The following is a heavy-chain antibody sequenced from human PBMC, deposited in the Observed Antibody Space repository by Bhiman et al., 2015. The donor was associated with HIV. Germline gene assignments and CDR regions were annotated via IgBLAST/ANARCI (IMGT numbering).Heavy chain of an antibody. CDR2: IWYDGTNR. J-gene: IGHJ4*02. V-gene: IGHV3-33*06. D-gene: IGHD3-22*01. CDR1: GFTFSSYG. Sequence: VQLLESGGGLVQPGGSLRLSCATSGFTFSSYGMHWVRQAPGKGLEWVAVIWYDGTNRYYTDSVKGRFTISRDNFKNTLYLQINSLRAEDTAVYYCAKDRRELVITDFDYWGQGTLVTVSS. CDR3: AKDRRELVITDFDY.